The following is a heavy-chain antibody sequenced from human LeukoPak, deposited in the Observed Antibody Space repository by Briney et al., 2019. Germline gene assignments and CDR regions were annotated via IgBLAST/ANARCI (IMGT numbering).Heavy chain of an antibody. Sequence: PGQSLRLSSALSAFALNTFAMHWVRHAAGRGREWEALIWHDGRHKFYSNFMRGPFTPSRDNSQNTVSLQKNNLRPEDTAVYYCAREILGSGSYPDFWGQGTLVTVSS. J-gene: IGHJ4*02. D-gene: IGHD3-10*01. CDR3: AREILGSGSYPDF. CDR2: IWHDGRHK. CDR1: AFALNTFA. V-gene: IGHV3-33*01.